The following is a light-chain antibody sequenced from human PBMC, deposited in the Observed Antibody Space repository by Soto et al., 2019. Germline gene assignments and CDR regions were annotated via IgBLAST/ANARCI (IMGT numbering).Light chain of an antibody. V-gene: IGLV2-8*01. CDR3: TSYTATNTLEGV. Sequence: QSALTQPPSASGSLGQSVTISCTGTSSDIGRYEFVSWYQHHPGKAPKLIIYEVTERPSGVPDRFSGSKSGNTASLTVSGLQADDEADYFCTSYTATNTLEGVFGGGTKLTVL. CDR2: EVT. CDR1: SSDIGRYEF. J-gene: IGLJ3*02.